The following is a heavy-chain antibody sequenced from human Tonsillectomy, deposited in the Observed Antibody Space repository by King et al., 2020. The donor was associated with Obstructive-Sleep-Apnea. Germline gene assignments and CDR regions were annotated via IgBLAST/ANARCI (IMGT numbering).Heavy chain of an antibody. J-gene: IGHJ6*02. CDR3: AGDLIPHLGYDSSGYYYHYYYGMDV. D-gene: IGHD3-22*01. Sequence: VQLVESGGGVVQPGRSLRLSCAASGFTFSSYAMHWVRQAPGKGLEWVAVISYDGSNKYYADSVKGRFTISRDNSKNTLYLQMNSLRAEDTAVYYCAGDLIPHLGYDSSGYYYHYYYGMDVWGQGTTVTVSS. V-gene: IGHV3-30-3*01. CDR1: GFTFSSYA. CDR2: ISYDGSNK.